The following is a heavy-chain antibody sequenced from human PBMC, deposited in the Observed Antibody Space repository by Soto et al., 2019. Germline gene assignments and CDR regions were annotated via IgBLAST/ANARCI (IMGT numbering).Heavy chain of an antibody. V-gene: IGHV3-33*01. CDR1: GFTFSSYG. CDR2: IWYDGSNK. CDR3: ARELAARTMGFDY. J-gene: IGHJ4*02. Sequence: PGGSLRLSCAASGFTFSSYGMHWVRQAPGKGLEWVAVIWYDGSNKYYADSVKGRFTISRDNSKNTLYLQMNSLRAEDTAVYYCARELAARTMGFDYWGQGTLVTSPQ. D-gene: IGHD6-6*01.